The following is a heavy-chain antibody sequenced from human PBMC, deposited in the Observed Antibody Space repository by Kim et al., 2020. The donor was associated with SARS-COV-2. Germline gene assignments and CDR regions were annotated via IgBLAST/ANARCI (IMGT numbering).Heavy chain of an antibody. D-gene: IGHD1-26*01. CDR3: ARVRSGSYYVLDY. V-gene: IGHV4-31*03. CDR1: GGSISSGGYY. J-gene: IGHJ4*02. CDR2: IYYSGST. Sequence: SETLSLTCTVSGGSISSGGYYWSWIRQHPGKGLEWIGYIYYSGSTYYNPSLKSRVTISVDTSKNQFSLKLSSVTAADTAVYYCARVRSGSYYVLDYWGQGTLVTVSS.